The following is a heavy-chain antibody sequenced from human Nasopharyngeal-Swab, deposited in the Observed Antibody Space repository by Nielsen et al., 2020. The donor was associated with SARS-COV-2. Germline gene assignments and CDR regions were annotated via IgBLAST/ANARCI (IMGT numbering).Heavy chain of an antibody. J-gene: IGHJ4*02. V-gene: IGHV3-48*02. CDR2: ISSSSSTI. D-gene: IGHD3-10*01. Sequence: GGSLRLSCAASGFTFSSYSMNWVRQAPGKGLEWVSYISSSSSTIYYADSVKGRFTISRDNAKNSLYLQMNSLRDEDTAVYYCAREVLGLYGSDHYFDYWGQGTLVTVSS. CDR3: AREVLGLYGSDHYFDY. CDR1: GFTFSSYS.